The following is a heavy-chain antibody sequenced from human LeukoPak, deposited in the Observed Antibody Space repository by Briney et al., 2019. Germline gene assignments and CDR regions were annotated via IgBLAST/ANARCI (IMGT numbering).Heavy chain of an antibody. CDR3: ARDSPSIVVVVAAVYYYYYMDV. Sequence: GGTLRLSCAASGLTFSSYGMSWVRQAPGKGLEWVSAISGSGGSTYSADSVKGRFTISRDNSKNTLYLQMNSLRAEDTAVYYCARDSPSIVVVVAAVYYYYYMDVWGKGTTVTVSS. CDR1: GLTFSSYG. J-gene: IGHJ6*03. V-gene: IGHV3-23*01. CDR2: ISGSGGST. D-gene: IGHD2-15*01.